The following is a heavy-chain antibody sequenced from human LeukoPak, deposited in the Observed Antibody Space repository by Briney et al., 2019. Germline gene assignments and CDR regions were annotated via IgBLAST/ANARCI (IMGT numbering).Heavy chain of an antibody. CDR1: GGSISSSSYY. Sequence: SETLSLTCTVSGGSISSSSYYWGWIRQPPGKGLEWIGEINHSGSTNYNPSLKSRVTISVDTSKNQFSLKLSSVTAADTAVYYCARATGTVGMDVWGQGTTVTVSS. J-gene: IGHJ6*02. D-gene: IGHD1-1*01. CDR3: ARATGTVGMDV. CDR2: INHSGST. V-gene: IGHV4-39*07.